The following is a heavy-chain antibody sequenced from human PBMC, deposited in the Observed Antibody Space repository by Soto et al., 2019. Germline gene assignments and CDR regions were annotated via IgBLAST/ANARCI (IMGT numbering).Heavy chain of an antibody. CDR3: ARDRGNNWNHGYYDYGMDV. D-gene: IGHD1-20*01. CDR2: INPNSGGT. V-gene: IGHV1-2*04. J-gene: IGHJ6*02. CDR1: GYTFTGYY. Sequence: ASVKVSCKASGYTFTGYYMHWVRQAPGQGLEWMGWINPNSGGTNYAQKFQGWVTMTRDTSLSPAHMELSRLRSDDTAVYYCARDRGNNWNHGYYDYGMDVWGQGTTVTV.